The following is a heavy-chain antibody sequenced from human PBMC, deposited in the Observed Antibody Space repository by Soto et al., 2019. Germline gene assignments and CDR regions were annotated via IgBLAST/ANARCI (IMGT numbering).Heavy chain of an antibody. CDR1: GYTFTGYY. CDR3: ARDKSLIRHYYYYGMDV. Sequence: GASVKVSCKASGYTFTGYYMHWVRQAPGQGLEWMGWINPNSGGTNYAQKFQGWVTMTRDTSISTAYMELSRLRSDDTAVYYCARDKSLIRHYYYYGMDVWGQGTTVTVSS. D-gene: IGHD1-1*01. V-gene: IGHV1-2*04. J-gene: IGHJ6*02. CDR2: INPNSGGT.